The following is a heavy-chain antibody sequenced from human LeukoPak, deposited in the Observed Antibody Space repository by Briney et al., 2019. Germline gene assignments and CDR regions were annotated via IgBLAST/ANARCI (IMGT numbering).Heavy chain of an antibody. J-gene: IGHJ4*02. D-gene: IGHD6-19*01. CDR1: GDSVSSNSAA. CDR2: TYYRSKWYN. CDR3: ARDSQYSSGNFDY. Sequence: SQTLSLTCAISGDSVSSNSAAWSWIRQSPSGGLEWLGRTYYRSKWYNDYAVSVKSRITINPDTSKNQFSLQLNSVTPEDTAVYYCARDSQYSSGNFDYWGQGTLVTVSS. V-gene: IGHV6-1*01.